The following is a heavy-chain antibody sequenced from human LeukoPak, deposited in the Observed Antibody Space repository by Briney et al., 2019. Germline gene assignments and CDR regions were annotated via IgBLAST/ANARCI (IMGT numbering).Heavy chain of an antibody. V-gene: IGHV1-8*01. CDR1: GYTFTSYD. D-gene: IGHD4-17*01. CDR2: MNPNSGNT. J-gene: IGHJ6*03. Sequence: ASVKVSCKASGYTFTSYDINWVRQAAGQGLEWMGWMNPNSGNTGYAQKFQGRVTMTRHTSISTAYMELSSLRSEDTAVYYCARTSPTYYYMDVWGKGTTVTVSS. CDR3: ARTSPTYYYMDV.